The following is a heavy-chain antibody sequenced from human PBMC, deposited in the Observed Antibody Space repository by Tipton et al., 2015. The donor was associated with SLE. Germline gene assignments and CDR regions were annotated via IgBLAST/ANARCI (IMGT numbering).Heavy chain of an antibody. D-gene: IGHD5-24*01. CDR1: GFSIDNYW. CDR3: ATRRDGYNYGGFDI. CDR2: ISPDGTST. Sequence: SLRLSCVASGFSIDNYWMHWVRQVPGKGLVWVSHISPDGTSTNYADSVKGRFTISRDNSKNTLYLQMNSLRAEDTAVYYCATRRDGYNYGGFDIWGQGTMFTVSS. V-gene: IGHV3-74*01. J-gene: IGHJ3*02.